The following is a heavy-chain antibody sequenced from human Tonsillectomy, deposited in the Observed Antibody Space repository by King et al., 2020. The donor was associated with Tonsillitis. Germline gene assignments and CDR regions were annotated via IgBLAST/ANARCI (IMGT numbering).Heavy chain of an antibody. CDR1: GFTFSSYG. D-gene: IGHD3-16*01. V-gene: IGHV3-30*18. J-gene: IGHJ3*02. Sequence: VQLVESGGGVVQPGRSLRLSCAASGFTFSSYGMHWVRQAPGKGLEWVAVIAYDGSNKYYADPVKGRFTISRDNSKNTLYLQMNSLRAEDTAVYYCAKDLTGAFDIWGQGTMVTVSS. CDR2: IAYDGSNK. CDR3: AKDLTGAFDI.